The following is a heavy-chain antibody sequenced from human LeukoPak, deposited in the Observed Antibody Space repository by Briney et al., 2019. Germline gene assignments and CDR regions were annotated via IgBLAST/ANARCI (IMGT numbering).Heavy chain of an antibody. V-gene: IGHV3-30*04. D-gene: IGHD3-10*01. CDR3: ARGSGSGSPPLY. CDR1: GFTFSSYD. J-gene: IGHJ4*02. Sequence: PGGSLRLSCAASGFTFSSYDMHWVRQAPGEGLEGVAVISYDGRNEYYADSVKGRFTISRDNSKNNIYLQMNILRPEDTAVYYCARGSGSGSPPLYGGQGTLVTVSS. CDR2: ISYDGRNE.